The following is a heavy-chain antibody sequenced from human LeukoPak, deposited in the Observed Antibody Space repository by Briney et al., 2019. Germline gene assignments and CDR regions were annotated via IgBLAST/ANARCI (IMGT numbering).Heavy chain of an antibody. CDR2: IYYSGST. J-gene: IGHJ5*02. D-gene: IGHD6-19*01. V-gene: IGHV4-31*03. CDR1: GGSISSGGYY. Sequence: SETLSLTCTVSGGSISSGGYYWSWIRQHPGKGLEWIGYIYYSGSTYYNPSLKSRVTISVDTSKNQFSLKLSSVTAADTAVYYCARELAVAGGGSGWFDPWGQGTLVTVSS. CDR3: ARELAVAGGGSGWFDP.